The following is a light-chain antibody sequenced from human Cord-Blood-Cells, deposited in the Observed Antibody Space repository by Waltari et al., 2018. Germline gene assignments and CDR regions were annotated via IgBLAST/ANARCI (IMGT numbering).Light chain of an antibody. Sequence: SYELTQPPSVSVSPGQTARITCSGAAFPKPYAYWYQQKPGQAPVLVIYKDSERPSGIPERFSGSSSGTTVTLTISGVQAEDEADYYCQSADSSGTYVFGTGTKVTVL. CDR3: QSADSSGTYV. CDR2: KDS. V-gene: IGLV3-25*03. J-gene: IGLJ1*01. CDR1: AFPKPY.